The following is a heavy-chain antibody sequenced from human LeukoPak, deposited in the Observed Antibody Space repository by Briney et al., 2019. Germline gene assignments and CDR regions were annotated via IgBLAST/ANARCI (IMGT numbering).Heavy chain of an antibody. CDR3: ARYGVGATAWYNWFDP. V-gene: IGHV4-34*10. J-gene: IGHJ5*02. CDR2: INHSGST. Sequence: SETLSLTCAVYGGSFSGYYWSWIRQPPGKGLEWIGEINHSGSTNYNPSLKSRVTMSVDTSKNQFSLKLSSVTAADTAVYYCARYGVGATAWYNWFDPWGQGTLVTVSS. D-gene: IGHD1-26*01. CDR1: GGSFSGYY.